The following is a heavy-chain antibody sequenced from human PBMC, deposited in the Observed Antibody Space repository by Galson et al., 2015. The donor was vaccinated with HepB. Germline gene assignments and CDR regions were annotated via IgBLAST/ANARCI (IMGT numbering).Heavy chain of an antibody. CDR2: INHSGST. J-gene: IGHJ4*02. Sequence: SETLSLTCAVYGGSFSGYYWSWIRQPPGKGLEWIGEINHSGSTNYNPSLKSRVTISVDTSKNQFSLKLSSVTAADTAVYYCARGRVTMIVVVTPLLDYWGQGTLVTVSS. CDR3: ARGRVTMIVVVTPLLDY. V-gene: IGHV4-34*01. CDR1: GGSFSGYY. D-gene: IGHD3-22*01.